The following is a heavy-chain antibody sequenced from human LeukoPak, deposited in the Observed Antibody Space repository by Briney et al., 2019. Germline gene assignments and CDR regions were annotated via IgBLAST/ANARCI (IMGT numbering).Heavy chain of an antibody. D-gene: IGHD3-16*01. CDR1: GGSITPYYY. V-gene: IGHV4-39*07. CDR3: ARESGSYLWRSWLNP. J-gene: IGHJ5*02. Sequence: AETLSLTCTVSGGSITPYYYWGWIRQPPGKGLEWIGSIYYSGSTYYNPSLKSRVTISVDTSKNQFSLKLSSVTAADTAVYYCARESGSYLWRSWLNPWGQGTLVTVSS. CDR2: IYYSGST.